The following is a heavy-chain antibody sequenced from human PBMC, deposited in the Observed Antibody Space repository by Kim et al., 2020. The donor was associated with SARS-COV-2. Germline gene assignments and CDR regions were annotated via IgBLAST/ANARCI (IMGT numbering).Heavy chain of an antibody. J-gene: IGHJ4*02. D-gene: IGHD3-10*01. CDR3: ARTSISGSYYPRKIDY. Sequence: SLKSRVTISVDTSKNQFSLKLSSVTAADTAVYYCARTSISGSYYPRKIDYWGQGTLVTVSS. V-gene: IGHV4-59*01.